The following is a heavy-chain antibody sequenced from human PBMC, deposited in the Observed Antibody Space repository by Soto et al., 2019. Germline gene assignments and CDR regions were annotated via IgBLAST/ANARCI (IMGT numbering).Heavy chain of an antibody. J-gene: IGHJ5*02. V-gene: IGHV5-10-1*01. CDR2: IDPSDSYA. Sequence: GESLKISCKGSGYSFASYWISWVRQMPAKGLEWMGRIDPSDSYANYSPSFQGHVTFSADKSISTAYLQWSSLRASDTAMYYCPRNKAFYYDSSGAWGQGTMVTAPQ. CDR1: GYSFASYW. CDR3: PRNKAFYYDSSGA. D-gene: IGHD3-22*01.